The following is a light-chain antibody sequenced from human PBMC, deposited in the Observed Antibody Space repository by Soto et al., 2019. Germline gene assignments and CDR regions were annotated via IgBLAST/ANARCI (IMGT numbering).Light chain of an antibody. CDR3: AAWDDSLNGYV. Sequence: QSVLTQPPSASGTPGQRVTISCSGSSSNIGSNTVNWYQHLPGTAPKLLIYTNNQRPSGVPDRFSGSKSGTSASLGISGLQSEDEADYYCAAWDDSLNGYVFGPGTKVTVL. CDR1: SSNIGSNT. V-gene: IGLV1-44*01. J-gene: IGLJ1*01. CDR2: TNN.